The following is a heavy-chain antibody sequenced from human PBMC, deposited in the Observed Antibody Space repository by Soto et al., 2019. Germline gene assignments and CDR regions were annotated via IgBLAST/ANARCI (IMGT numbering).Heavy chain of an antibody. CDR3: ASLATGRFDP. D-gene: IGHD7-27*01. CDR2: ISSSSSTI. J-gene: IGHJ5*02. V-gene: IGHV3-48*02. Sequence: GGSLRLSCAASGFTFSSYSMNWVRQAPGKGLEWVSYISSSSSTIYYADSVKGRFTISXXXXXXSXYXQMXXLRDEDTAVYYCASLATGRFDPWGQGTLVTVSS. CDR1: GFTFSSYS.